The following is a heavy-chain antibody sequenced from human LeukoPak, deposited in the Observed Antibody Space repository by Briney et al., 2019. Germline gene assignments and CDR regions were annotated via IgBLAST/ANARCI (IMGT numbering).Heavy chain of an antibody. D-gene: IGHD2-2*01. CDR3: AKEGRVPAAADSFDY. CDR2: ISASTSSI. V-gene: IGHV3-48*01. J-gene: IGHJ4*02. CDR1: GFSFSSRN. Sequence: GGSLRLSCAASGFSFSSRNMNWVRQAPGKGLEWVSYISASTSSIYYADSVKGRFAISRDNSKNTLYLQMNSLRAEDTAVYYCAKEGRVPAAADSFDYWGQGTLVTVSS.